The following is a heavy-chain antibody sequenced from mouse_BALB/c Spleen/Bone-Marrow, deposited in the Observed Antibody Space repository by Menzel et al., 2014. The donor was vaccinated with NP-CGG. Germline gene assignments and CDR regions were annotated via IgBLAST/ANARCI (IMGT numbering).Heavy chain of an antibody. J-gene: IGHJ2*01. D-gene: IGHD2-14*01. CDR3: ARGEVRPFDY. V-gene: IGHV2-2*02. Sequence: VQLQQSGPGLVQPSQSLPITCTVSGFSLTSYGVHWVRQSPGKGLEWLGVIWSGGSTDYNAAFISRLSISKDNSKSQVFFKMNSLQANDTAIYYCARGEVRPFDYWGQGTTLIVSS. CDR1: GFSLTSYG. CDR2: IWSGGST.